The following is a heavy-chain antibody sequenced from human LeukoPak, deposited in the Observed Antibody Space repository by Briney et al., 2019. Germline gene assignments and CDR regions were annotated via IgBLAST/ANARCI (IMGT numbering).Heavy chain of an antibody. V-gene: IGHV1-46*01. CDR1: GYTFTSYY. J-gene: IGHJ6*03. Sequence: ASVKVSCKASGYTFTSYYMHWVRQAPGQGLEWMGIINPSGGSTSYAQKFQGRVTITADKSTSTAYMELSSLRSEDTAVYYCAREPPQYYDFWSGYRDRYYYYMDVWGKGTTVTVSS. CDR3: AREPPQYYDFWSGYRDRYYYYMDV. D-gene: IGHD3-3*01. CDR2: INPSGGST.